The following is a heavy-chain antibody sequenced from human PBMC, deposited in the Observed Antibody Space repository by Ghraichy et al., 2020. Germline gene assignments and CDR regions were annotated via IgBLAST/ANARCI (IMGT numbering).Heavy chain of an antibody. CDR2: ISSSTRYI. D-gene: IGHD6-19*01. CDR3: SRGGGAGTPVLYHMDV. CDR1: GLMFSPNT. J-gene: IGHJ6*02. Sequence: GGSLRISCVASGLMFSPNTMNWVRQAPGKGLEWVSSISSSTRYIYYADSVKGRFTISRDNAQNSLYLQMNSLRAEDTAVYYCSRGGGAGTPVLYHMDVWGLGTTVTVSS. V-gene: IGHV3-21*01.